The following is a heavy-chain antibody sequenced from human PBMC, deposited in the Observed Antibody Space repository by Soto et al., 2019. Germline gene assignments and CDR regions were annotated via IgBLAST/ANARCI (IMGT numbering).Heavy chain of an antibody. CDR2: ISGGGDST. CDR3: AKDVGSCSGTCYFYSYYAMDV. J-gene: IGHJ6*02. CDR1: GITFSNYA. D-gene: IGHD2-15*01. Sequence: EVQLLESGGGLVQPGGSLRLSCAASGITFSNYAMSWVRQAPGKGLEWVSVISGGGDSTYYADSVKGRFTISRDNSNNTLYLHLNSVRAEDTAVYYCAKDVGSCSGTCYFYSYYAMDVWGQGTTVTVPS. V-gene: IGHV3-23*01.